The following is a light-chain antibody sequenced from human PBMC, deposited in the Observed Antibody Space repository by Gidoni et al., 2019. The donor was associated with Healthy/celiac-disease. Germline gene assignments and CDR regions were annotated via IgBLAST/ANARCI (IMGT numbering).Light chain of an antibody. J-gene: IGLJ2*01. CDR3: SSYTSSSTPVV. Sequence: QSALTQPASVSESPGHSITISCTGTSSDVGGSNYVSWYQQHPGKAPKLMIYDVSNRPSGVTNRFSGSKSGNTASLTISGLQAEDEADYYCSSYTSSSTPVVFGGGTKLTVL. V-gene: IGLV2-14*03. CDR2: DVS. CDR1: SSDVGGSNY.